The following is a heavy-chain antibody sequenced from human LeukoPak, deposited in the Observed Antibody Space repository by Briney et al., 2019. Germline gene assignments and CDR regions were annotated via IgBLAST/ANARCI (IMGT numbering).Heavy chain of an antibody. J-gene: IGHJ4*02. V-gene: IGHV3-7*01. CDR3: GTPYYYDSRGHFDY. Sequence: GGSLRLSCAASGFTFSSYAMSWVRQAPGRGLEWVANINQEGSEKYYVDSVMGGFTISRDNAKNTLYLQMNILRARDMAVDYCGTPYYYDSRGHFDYWGQGTLVTVSS. CDR2: INQEGSEK. D-gene: IGHD3-22*01. CDR1: GFTFSSYA.